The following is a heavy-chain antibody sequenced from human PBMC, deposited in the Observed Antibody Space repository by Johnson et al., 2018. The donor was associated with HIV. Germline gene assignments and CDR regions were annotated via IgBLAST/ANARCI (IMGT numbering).Heavy chain of an antibody. CDR2: TRNKANSYTT. D-gene: IGHD4-17*01. Sequence: VQLVESGGGLVQPGGSLRLSCAASGFTFSDHYMDWVRQAPGKGLEWVGRTRNKANSYTTEYAASVKGRFTISRDNAKNSLYLQMKSLRAEDTALYYCARDPDDDGDLLGYIGAFDSWGQGTMVTVSS. J-gene: IGHJ3*02. CDR1: GFTFSDHY. V-gene: IGHV3-72*01. CDR3: ARDPDDDGDLLGYIGAFDS.